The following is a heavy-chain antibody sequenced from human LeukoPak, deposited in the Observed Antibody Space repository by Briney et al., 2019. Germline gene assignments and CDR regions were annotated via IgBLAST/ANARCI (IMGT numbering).Heavy chain of an antibody. D-gene: IGHD2-8*01. Sequence: ASVKVSCKASGYTFTSYGISWVRQAPGQGLEWMGWISGYNGNTNYAQKLQGRVTMTTDTSTSTAYMELRSLRSEDTAIYYCARRYCTNGVCYDDRGAFDIWGQGTMLTVSS. V-gene: IGHV1-18*01. CDR3: ARRYCTNGVCYDDRGAFDI. CDR1: GYTFTSYG. J-gene: IGHJ3*02. CDR2: ISGYNGNT.